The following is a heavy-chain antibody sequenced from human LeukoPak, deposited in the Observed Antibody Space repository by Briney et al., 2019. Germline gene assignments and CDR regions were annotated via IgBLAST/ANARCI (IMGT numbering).Heavy chain of an antibody. CDR3: ARDVPGGYGMDV. J-gene: IGHJ6*02. Sequence: PSETLSLTCAVYGGSFSGYYWSWIRQPPGKGLEWIGEINHSGSTNYNPSLKSRVTISVDTSKNQFSLKLSSVTAADTAVYYCARDVPGGYGMDVWGQGTTVTVSS. V-gene: IGHV4-34*01. CDR2: INHSGST. D-gene: IGHD2-8*02. CDR1: GGSFSGYY.